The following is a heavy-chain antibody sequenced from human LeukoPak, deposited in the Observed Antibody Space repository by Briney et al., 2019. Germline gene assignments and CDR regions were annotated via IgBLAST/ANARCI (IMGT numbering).Heavy chain of an antibody. CDR1: GFTFSNAW. D-gene: IGHD1-26*01. J-gene: IGHJ5*02. V-gene: IGHV3-15*01. CDR2: IKSKNNGGTT. Sequence: GGSLRLSCAASGFTFSNAWMSWVRQAPGKGLEWVGRIKSKNNGGTTDYAATVKGRFTISRDDLKNTLYLQMNSLKTEDTALYYCTTDPVGATTTWGQGTLVTVSS. CDR3: TTDPVGATTT.